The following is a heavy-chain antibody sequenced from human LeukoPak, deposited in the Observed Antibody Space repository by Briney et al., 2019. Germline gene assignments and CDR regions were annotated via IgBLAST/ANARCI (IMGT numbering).Heavy chain of an antibody. V-gene: IGHV3-23*01. CDR1: GFTFSSYA. D-gene: IGHD5-24*01. Sequence: GGSLRLSCAASGFTFSSYAMSWVRQAPGKGLEWVSAISGSGGSTYYADSVKGRFTISRDNSKNTLHLQMNSLRAEDTAVYYCAREGGGYSGNFDYWGQGTLVTVSS. CDR2: ISGSGGST. CDR3: AREGGGYSGNFDY. J-gene: IGHJ4*02.